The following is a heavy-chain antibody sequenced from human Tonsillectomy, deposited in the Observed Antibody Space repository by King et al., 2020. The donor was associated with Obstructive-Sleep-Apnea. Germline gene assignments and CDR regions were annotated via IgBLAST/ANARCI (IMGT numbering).Heavy chain of an antibody. Sequence: VQLVESGGGLVQPGGSLRLSCAASGFTFSSYDMHWVRQATGKGLEWVSAIGTAGDTYYPGSVKGRFTISRENAKNSLYLQMNSLRAGDTAVYYCARDRDGSGSFDYWGQGTLVTVSS. CDR3: ARDRDGSGSFDY. V-gene: IGHV3-13*01. CDR2: IGTAGDT. J-gene: IGHJ4*02. D-gene: IGHD3-10*01. CDR1: GFTFSSYD.